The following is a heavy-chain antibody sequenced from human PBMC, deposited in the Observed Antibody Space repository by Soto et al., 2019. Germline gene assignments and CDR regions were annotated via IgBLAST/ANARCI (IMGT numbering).Heavy chain of an antibody. CDR1: GGSISSGGYY. V-gene: IGHV4-31*03. CDR2: IYYSGST. D-gene: IGHD4-17*01. J-gene: IGHJ4*02. CDR3: AVTTVTHGSIDY. Sequence: QVQLQESGPGLVKPSLTLSLTCTVSGGSISSGGYYWSWIRQHPGKGLEWIGYIYYSGSTYYNPSLKSRITISVDTSKNQFSLKLSSVTAADTAVYHCAVTTVTHGSIDYRGQGTLVTVSS.